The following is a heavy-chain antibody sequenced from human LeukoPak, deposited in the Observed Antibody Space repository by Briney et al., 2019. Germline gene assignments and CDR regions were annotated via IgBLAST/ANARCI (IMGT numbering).Heavy chain of an antibody. V-gene: IGHV4-34*01. Sequence: SETLSLTCAVYGGSFSGYYWSWIRQPPGKGLEWIGEINHSGSTNYNPSLKSRVTISVDTSKNQFSLKLSSVTAADTAVYYCERVVAVAGIGDNWFDPWGQGTLVTVSS. CDR2: INHSGST. D-gene: IGHD6-19*01. CDR3: ERVVAVAGIGDNWFDP. J-gene: IGHJ5*02. CDR1: GGSFSGYY.